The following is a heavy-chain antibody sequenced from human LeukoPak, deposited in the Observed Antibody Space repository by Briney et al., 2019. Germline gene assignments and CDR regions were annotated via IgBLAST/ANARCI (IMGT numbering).Heavy chain of an antibody. CDR2: IYYSGST. V-gene: IGHV4-61*08. D-gene: IGHD6-19*01. CDR1: GGSISSGDYY. J-gene: IGHJ4*02. Sequence: PSETPSLTCTVSGGSISSGDYYWSWIRQPPGKGLEWIGYIYYSGSTNYNPSLKSRVTISVDTSKNQFSLKLSSVTAADTAVYYCARGAFKVAASDYWGQGTLVTVSS. CDR3: ARGAFKVAASDY.